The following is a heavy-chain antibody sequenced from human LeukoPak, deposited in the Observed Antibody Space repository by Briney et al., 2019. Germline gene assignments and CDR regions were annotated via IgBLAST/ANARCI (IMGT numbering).Heavy chain of an antibody. V-gene: IGHV1-2*02. D-gene: IGHD2-15*01. CDR2: INPNSGGT. Sequence: ASVKVSCKASGYTFTGYYMHWVRQAPGQGLEWMGWINPNSGGTNYAQTFQGRVTMTRDTSISTAYMELSRLRSDDTAVYYCARDYCSGGSCYGRPYGMDVWGQGTTVTVSS. J-gene: IGHJ6*02. CDR3: ARDYCSGGSCYGRPYGMDV. CDR1: GYTFTGYY.